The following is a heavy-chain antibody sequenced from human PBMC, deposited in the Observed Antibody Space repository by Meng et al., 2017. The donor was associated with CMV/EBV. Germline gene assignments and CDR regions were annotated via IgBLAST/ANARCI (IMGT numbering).Heavy chain of an antibody. CDR1: GGTFSSYA. J-gene: IGHJ6*02. CDR3: AKDQEDSSSWYGFPYYYYGMDV. D-gene: IGHD6-13*01. V-gene: IGHV1-69*10. Sequence: SVKVSCKASGGTFSSYAISWVRQAPGQGLEWMGGIIPILGIANYAQKFQGRVTITADKSTSTAYMELSSLRSEDTAVYYCAKDQEDSSSWYGFPYYYYGMDVWGQGTTVTVSS. CDR2: IIPILGIA.